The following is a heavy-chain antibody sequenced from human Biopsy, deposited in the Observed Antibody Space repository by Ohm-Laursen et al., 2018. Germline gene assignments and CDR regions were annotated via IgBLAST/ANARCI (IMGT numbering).Heavy chain of an antibody. Sequence: SLRLSCAASGFTFTDYDMSWVRHVPGQGLQWLALVSATATSVYYADSVRGRFFISRDNAENSVFLEMSNLRADDTALYCCARNVRLQITEHSGVISYSRYFAMDAWGQGTTVTVSS. D-gene: IGHD1-20*01. J-gene: IGHJ6*02. V-gene: IGHV3-11*01. CDR3: ARNVRLQITEHSGVISYSRYFAMDA. CDR1: GFTFTDYD. CDR2: VSATATSV.